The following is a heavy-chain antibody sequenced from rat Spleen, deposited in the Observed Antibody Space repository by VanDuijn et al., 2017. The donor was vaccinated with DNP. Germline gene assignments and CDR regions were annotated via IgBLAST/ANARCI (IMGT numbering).Heavy chain of an antibody. D-gene: IGHD1-12*02. J-gene: IGHJ3*01. CDR3: AGNYFDGSFYYPFAY. V-gene: IGHV5-25*01. CDR2: INTGGDST. CDR1: GLTFNNHD. Sequence: EVQLVESGGGLVQPGRSLKLSCAASGLTFNNHDMAWVRQAPTKGLEWVASINTGGDSTHYRDSLKGRFTASRDNAKSTLYLQLDMPRSEDTATYYCAGNYFDGSFYYPFAYWGQGTLVTVSS.